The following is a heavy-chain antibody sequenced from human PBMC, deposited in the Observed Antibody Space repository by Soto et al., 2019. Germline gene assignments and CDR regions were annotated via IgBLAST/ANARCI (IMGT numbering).Heavy chain of an antibody. Sequence: EVQLVESGGDLVQPGGSLRLSCAASGLTFSGYWMHWVRQAPGKGLVWVSRVNSDGTSTAYADSVKGRFTISRDNAKNTLYLQMNSLRAEDTAVYYGARGWTGGYWGQGTLVTVSS. CDR3: ARGWTGGY. J-gene: IGHJ4*02. D-gene: IGHD2-15*01. CDR2: VNSDGTST. CDR1: GLTFSGYW. V-gene: IGHV3-74*01.